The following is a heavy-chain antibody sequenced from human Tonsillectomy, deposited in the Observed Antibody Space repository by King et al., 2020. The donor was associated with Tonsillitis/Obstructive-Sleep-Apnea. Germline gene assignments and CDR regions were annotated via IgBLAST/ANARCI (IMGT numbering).Heavy chain of an antibody. D-gene: IGHD3-10*01. Sequence: VQLQESGPGLVKPSETLSLTCTVSGGSISSYYWSWLRQPPGKGLEWIGYIYYSGSTNYNPSLKSRVTISVDTSKNQFSLKLSSVTAADTAVYYCAREWYYYGSGSYYTRAPWFDPWGQGPLVTVSS. CDR2: IYYSGST. J-gene: IGHJ5*02. CDR3: AREWYYYGSGSYYTRAPWFDP. V-gene: IGHV4-59*01. CDR1: GGSISSYY.